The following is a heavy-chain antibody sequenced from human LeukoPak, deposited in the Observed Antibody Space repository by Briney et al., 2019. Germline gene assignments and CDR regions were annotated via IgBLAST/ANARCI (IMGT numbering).Heavy chain of an antibody. D-gene: IGHD3-16*01. Sequence: GGSLRLSCAASGFTFSIYEMNWVRQAPGKGLEWVSYISTGGTTIHYADSVKGRFTMSRDNAKNSLYLQMNSLRAEDTAVYYCARSGGNFDYWGQGTLVTVSS. CDR3: ARSGGNFDY. CDR1: GFTFSIYE. V-gene: IGHV3-48*03. J-gene: IGHJ4*02. CDR2: ISTGGTTI.